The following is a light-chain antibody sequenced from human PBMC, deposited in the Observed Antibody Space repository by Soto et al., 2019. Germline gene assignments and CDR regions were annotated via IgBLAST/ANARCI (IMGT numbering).Light chain of an antibody. CDR2: GNS. CDR3: QSYDSSLSGSVV. J-gene: IGLJ2*01. V-gene: IGLV1-40*01. Sequence: QAVVTQPPSVSGAPGQRVTISCTGSSSNIGAGYDVHWYQQLPGTAPKLLIYGNSNRPSGVPDRFSGSKFGTSASLAITGLQAEDEADYYCQSYDSSLSGSVVFGGGTKLTVL. CDR1: SSNIGAGYD.